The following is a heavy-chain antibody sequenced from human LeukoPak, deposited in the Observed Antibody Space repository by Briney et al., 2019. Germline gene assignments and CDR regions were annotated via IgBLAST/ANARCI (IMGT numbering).Heavy chain of an antibody. Sequence: PSETLSLTCTVSGGSISSYYWSWIRQPPGKGLEWIGYIYYSGSTYYNPSLKSRVTISVDTSKNQFSLKLSSVTAADTAVYYCARAGYSGSPSDWGQGTLVTVSS. CDR1: GGSISSYY. V-gene: IGHV4-59*12. CDR2: IYYSGST. D-gene: IGHD1-26*01. CDR3: ARAGYSGSPSD. J-gene: IGHJ4*02.